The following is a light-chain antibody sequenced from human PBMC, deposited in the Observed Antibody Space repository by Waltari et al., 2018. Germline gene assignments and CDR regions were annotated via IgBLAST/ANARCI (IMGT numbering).Light chain of an antibody. V-gene: IGKV1-5*03. CDR1: QSISSW. CDR3: QQYNSYSPET. CDR2: KAS. J-gene: IGKJ2*01. Sequence: DIQMTQSPSTLFASVGDRVTITCRASQSISSWLAWYQQKPGKAPKLLIYKASSLESGVPSRFSGSGSGTEFTLTISSLQPDDFATYYCQQYNSYSPETFGQGTKLEIK.